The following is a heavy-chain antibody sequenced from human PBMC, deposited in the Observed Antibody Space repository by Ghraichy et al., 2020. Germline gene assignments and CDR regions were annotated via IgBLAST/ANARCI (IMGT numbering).Heavy chain of an antibody. D-gene: IGHD1-26*01. CDR2: INHSGST. Sequence: SETLSLTCAVYGGSFSGYYWSWIRQPPGKGLEWIGEINHSGSTNYNPSLKSRVTISVDTSKNQFSLRLSSVTAADTAVYYCARGLNSGHYYYYYYMDVWGKGTTVTVSS. CDR1: GGSFSGYY. CDR3: ARGLNSGHYYYYYYMDV. J-gene: IGHJ6*03. V-gene: IGHV4-34*01.